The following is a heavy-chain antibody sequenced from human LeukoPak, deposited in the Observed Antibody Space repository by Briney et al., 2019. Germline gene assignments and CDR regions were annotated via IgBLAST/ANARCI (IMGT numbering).Heavy chain of an antibody. D-gene: IGHD2-2*01. CDR2: TWSDGSNK. Sequence: RGFLRHSTAESGFTFSTYGLHWVPQAPGKGLEWVADTWSDGSNKYYADSVKGRFTISRDNSKSTLYLQMNSLRAEDTAVYFCARGGHCSTTSCSNYDGMDVWGQGATLTVSS. CDR1: GFTFSTYG. CDR3: ARGGHCSTTSCSNYDGMDV. V-gene: IGHV3-33*01. J-gene: IGHJ6*02.